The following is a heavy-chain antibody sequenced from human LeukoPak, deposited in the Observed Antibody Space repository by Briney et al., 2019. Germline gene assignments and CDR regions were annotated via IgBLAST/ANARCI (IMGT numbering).Heavy chain of an antibody. D-gene: IGHD7-27*01. CDR2: ISSSSSTI. CDR3: ARDNWGPEY. J-gene: IGHJ4*02. Sequence: PGGSLRLSCAASGFTFSTYSMKWVRQAPGKGLEWVSYISSSSSTIYYADSVRGRFSISRDNAKNSLYLQMNSLRAEDTAVYYCARDNWGPEYWGQGILVTVSS. CDR1: GFTFSTYS. V-gene: IGHV3-48*04.